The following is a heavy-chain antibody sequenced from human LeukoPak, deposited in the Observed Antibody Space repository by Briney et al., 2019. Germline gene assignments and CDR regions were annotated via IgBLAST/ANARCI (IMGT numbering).Heavy chain of an antibody. J-gene: IGHJ4*02. V-gene: IGHV4-61*01. D-gene: IGHD1-26*01. CDR3: ARVRGSSDY. Sequence: SETLSLTCSVSGGSVSSGSYYWSWIRQPPGKGLELIGYIYYSGSTNYNPSLTSRVTISVDMSKNQSSLKLTSVTTADTAVYYCARVRGSSDYWGQGTLVTVSS. CDR2: IYYSGST. CDR1: GGSVSSGSYY.